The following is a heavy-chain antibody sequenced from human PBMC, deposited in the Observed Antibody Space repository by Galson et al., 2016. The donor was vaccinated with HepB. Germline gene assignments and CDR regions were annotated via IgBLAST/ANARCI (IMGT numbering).Heavy chain of an antibody. CDR2: IDEDGSET. Sequence: SLRLSCAASGFIFSYDWMHWVRQTEGRGLTYIAHIDEDGSETSYADSVKGRFTISRDNAMDTVYLQMDRLRADGTGVYFCAKGGPEGTGTLDSWGQGTQVTVSS. D-gene: IGHD1-1*01. CDR1: GFIFSYDW. J-gene: IGHJ4*02. V-gene: IGHV3-74*01. CDR3: AKGGPEGTGTLDS.